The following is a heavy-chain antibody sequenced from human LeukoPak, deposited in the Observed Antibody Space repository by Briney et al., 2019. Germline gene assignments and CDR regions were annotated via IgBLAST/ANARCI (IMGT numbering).Heavy chain of an antibody. V-gene: IGHV4-28*01. D-gene: IGHD6-19*01. CDR2: INYSGST. CDR1: GYSISSSNW. CDR3: ARTGFGEGSSGWYVVDY. Sequence: LETLSLTCAVSGYSISSSNWWGWIRQPPGKGLEWIGFINYSGSTYYDPSLKSRVTMSVDTSKNQFSLKLSSVTAVDTAVYYCARTGFGEGSSGWYVVDYWGQGTLVTVSS. J-gene: IGHJ4*02.